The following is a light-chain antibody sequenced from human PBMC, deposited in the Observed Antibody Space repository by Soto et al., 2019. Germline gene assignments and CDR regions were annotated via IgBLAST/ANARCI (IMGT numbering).Light chain of an antibody. CDR3: QQYVSSPRT. J-gene: IGKJ1*01. CDR1: QSVSSN. V-gene: IGKV3-15*01. CDR2: GAS. Sequence: EIVMTQSPATLSVSPGERATLSCMASQSVSSNLAWYQQKPGQAPRLLIYGASTRATGIPDRFSGSGSGTDFTLTISSLEPEDFAVYYCQQYVSSPRTFGQGTKVDNK.